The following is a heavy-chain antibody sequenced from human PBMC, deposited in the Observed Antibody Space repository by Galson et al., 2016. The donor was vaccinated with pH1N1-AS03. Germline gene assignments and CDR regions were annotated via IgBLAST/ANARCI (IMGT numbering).Heavy chain of an antibody. CDR3: ARDRRDCSGGSCSQDGWFDP. J-gene: IGHJ5*02. CDR1: GASVSHYASY. CDR2: VSARGTT. Sequence: SETLSLTCSVSGASVSHYASYWGWIRQAPGKGLEWIATVSARGTTYPNPSLDSRLTTSLDTSKNHFSLTLTSVTAADTAMYYCARDRRDCSGGSCSQDGWFDPWGQGTLVVVSS. D-gene: IGHD2-15*01. V-gene: IGHV4-39*07.